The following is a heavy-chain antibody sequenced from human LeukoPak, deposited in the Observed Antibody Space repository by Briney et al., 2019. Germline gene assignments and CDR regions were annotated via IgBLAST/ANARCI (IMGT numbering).Heavy chain of an antibody. V-gene: IGHV4-59*08. CDR1: GGSISSYS. CDR2: IYYSGSI. Sequence: PSETLSLTCTVSGGSISSYSWNWIRQPPGKGLEWIGYIYYSGSINYNPSLKSRVTISVDMSKNQFSLQLSSVTAADTAVYYCARQSRDGDYIAKLFDYWGQGTLVTVSS. J-gene: IGHJ4*02. CDR3: ARQSRDGDYIAKLFDY. D-gene: IGHD4-17*01.